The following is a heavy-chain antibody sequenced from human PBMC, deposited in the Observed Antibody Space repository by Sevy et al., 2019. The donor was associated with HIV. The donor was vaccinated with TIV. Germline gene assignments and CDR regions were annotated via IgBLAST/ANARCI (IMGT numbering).Heavy chain of an antibody. V-gene: IGHV3-7*01. CDR1: GFTFSRDW. D-gene: IGHD3-10*01. Sequence: GGSLRLSCAASGFTFSRDWMTWVRQAPGKGLEWVAKIKADGSETYSVDSVKGRFSIYRDNAKNAQYPQKNSLRAEETAVYYCARGANNLYNWGQGTLVTVSS. J-gene: IGHJ4*02. CDR2: IKADGSET. CDR3: ARGANNLYN.